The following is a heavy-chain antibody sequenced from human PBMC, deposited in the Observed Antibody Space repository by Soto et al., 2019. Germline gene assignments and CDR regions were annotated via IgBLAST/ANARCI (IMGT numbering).Heavy chain of an antibody. CDR2: IYYSGST. J-gene: IGHJ6*03. CDR1: GGSISSYY. V-gene: IGHV4-59*01. Sequence: QVQLQESGPGLVKPSETLSLTCTVSGGSISSYYWSWIRQPPGKGLEWIGYIYYSGSTNYNPTLKGRVTLSVDTSKNQFSLKLSSVTAADTAVYYCARDGPPFVVPAAINKSYYYYYMDVWGKGTTVTVSS. D-gene: IGHD2-2*01. CDR3: ARDGPPFVVPAAINKSYYYYYMDV.